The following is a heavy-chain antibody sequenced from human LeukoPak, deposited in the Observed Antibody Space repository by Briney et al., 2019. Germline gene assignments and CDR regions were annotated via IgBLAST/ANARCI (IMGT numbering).Heavy chain of an antibody. CDR3: ARRGYYEFWSGYFQRFEGWFDP. V-gene: IGHV3-7*01. Sequence: GGSLRLSCAAAGFRFSTYWMSWVRQAPGKGLEWVASIKQDGSEKYYVDSVKDRFTISRDNAKNSLYLQMNSLRAEDTAVYYCARRGYYEFWSGYFQRFEGWFDPWGQGTLVTVSS. D-gene: IGHD3-3*01. CDR1: GFRFSTYW. CDR2: IKQDGSEK. J-gene: IGHJ5*02.